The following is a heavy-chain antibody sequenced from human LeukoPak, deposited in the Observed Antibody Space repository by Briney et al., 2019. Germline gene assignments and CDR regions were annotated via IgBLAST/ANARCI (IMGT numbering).Heavy chain of an antibody. CDR3: ARGQLDSGSVGYFDY. J-gene: IGHJ4*02. D-gene: IGHD6-25*01. V-gene: IGHV4-39*01. CDR1: GVSISSSDYY. Sequence: SETLSLTCTVSGVSISSSDYYWGWIRQPPGKGLEWIGSIYYSGRTYYNPPLKSRVSISEDTSKNQFSLKLSSVTAADTAVYYCARGQLDSGSVGYFDYWGQGTLVTVSS. CDR2: IYYSGRT.